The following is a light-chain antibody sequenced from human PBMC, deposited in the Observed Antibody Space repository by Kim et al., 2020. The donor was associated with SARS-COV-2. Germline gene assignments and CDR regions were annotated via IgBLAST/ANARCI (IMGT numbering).Light chain of an antibody. CDR3: GTWDGSQSVVV. V-gene: IGLV1-51*01. CDR1: SSNVGTNS. CDR2: DND. Sequence: GQTATISCSGSSSNVGTNSVSWYQQLPGKAPKLLIYDNDKRPSGIPDRFSGSKSGTSATLGITGLQTGDEADYYCGTWDGSQSVVVFGGGTKVTVL. J-gene: IGLJ3*02.